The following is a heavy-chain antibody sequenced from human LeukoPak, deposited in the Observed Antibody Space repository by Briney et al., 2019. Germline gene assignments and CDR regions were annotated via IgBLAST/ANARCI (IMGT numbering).Heavy chain of an antibody. Sequence: PGRSLRLSCAASGFTFSSYGMHWVRQAPGKGLEWVAVISYDGSNKYYADSVKGRFTISRDNSKNTLYLQMNSLRAEDTAVYYCAKAGAPRDYYYYGMDVWGQGTTVTVSS. CDR2: ISYDGSNK. CDR3: AKAGAPRDYYYYGMDV. CDR1: GFTFSSYG. D-gene: IGHD3-10*01. V-gene: IGHV3-30*18. J-gene: IGHJ6*02.